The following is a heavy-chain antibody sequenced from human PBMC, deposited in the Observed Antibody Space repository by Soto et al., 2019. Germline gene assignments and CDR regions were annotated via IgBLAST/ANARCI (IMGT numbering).Heavy chain of an antibody. CDR3: ARHRDRDYFDY. Sequence: SETLSLTCTVSGGSISSSSYYWGWIRQPPGKGREWIGSIYYSGSTYYNPTLKSRVTISVDTSKNQFSLKLSSVTAADTAVSYCARHRDRDYFDYWGQGTLVTVSS. V-gene: IGHV4-39*01. CDR2: IYYSGST. J-gene: IGHJ4*02. CDR1: GGSISSSSYY. D-gene: IGHD3-10*01.